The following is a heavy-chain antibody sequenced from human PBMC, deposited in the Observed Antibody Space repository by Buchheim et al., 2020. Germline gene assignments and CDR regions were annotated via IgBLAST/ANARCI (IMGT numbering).Heavy chain of an antibody. CDR2: IKQDGSEK. D-gene: IGHD5-18*01. CDR1: GFTFSSYW. Sequence: EVQLVESGGGLVQPGGSLRLSCAASGFTFSSYWMSWVRQAPGKGLEWVANIKQDGSEKYYVDSVKRRFTISRDNAKNSLSLQMNSLRAEDTAVYYCARDLSGYSYGSAPLGYWGQGTL. CDR3: ARDLSGYSYGSAPLGY. V-gene: IGHV3-7*01. J-gene: IGHJ4*02.